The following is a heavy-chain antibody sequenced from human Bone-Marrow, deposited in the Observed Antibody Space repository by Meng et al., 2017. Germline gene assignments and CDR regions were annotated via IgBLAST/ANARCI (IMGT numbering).Heavy chain of an antibody. J-gene: IGHJ4*02. CDR3: ARGLGYCSGGSCYSDY. D-gene: IGHD2-15*01. CDR2: ISYDGSNK. CDR1: GFTFSSYA. Sequence: GSLKISCAASGFTFSSYAMHWVRQAPGKGLEWVAVISYDGSNKYYADSVKGRFTISRDNSKNTLYLQMNSLRAEDTAVYYCARGLGYCSGGSCYSDYWGQGTLVTVSS. V-gene: IGHV3-30*04.